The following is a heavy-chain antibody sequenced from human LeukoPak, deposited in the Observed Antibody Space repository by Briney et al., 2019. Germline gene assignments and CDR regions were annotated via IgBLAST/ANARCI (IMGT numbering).Heavy chain of an antibody. CDR3: VRHFYYFDTSGYSNFDS. D-gene: IGHD3-22*01. CDR2: IYYSGTT. J-gene: IGHJ4*02. Sequence: PSETLSLTCTVSGGSIRSSTYYWGWVRQPPGKGLESVGSIYYSGTTSYNPSLKSRLTISVDTSKNQFSLRLSSVTATDTAIYYCVRHFYYFDTSGYSNFDSWGQGSLVTVSS. CDR1: GGSIRSSTYY. V-gene: IGHV4-39*01.